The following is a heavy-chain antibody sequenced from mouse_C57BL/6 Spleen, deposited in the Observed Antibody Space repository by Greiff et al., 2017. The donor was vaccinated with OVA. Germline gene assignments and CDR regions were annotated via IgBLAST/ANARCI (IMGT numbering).Heavy chain of an antibody. CDR1: GYTFTSYW. Sequence: QVQLQQPGAELVKPGASVKLSCKASGYTFTSYWMQWVKQRPGQGLEWIGEIDPSDSYTNYNQKFKGKATLTVDTSSSTAYMQLSSLTSEDSAVYYCARGTVTRLVRWYFDVWGTGTTVTVSS. J-gene: IGHJ1*03. CDR3: ARGTVTRLVRWYFDV. CDR2: IDPSDSYT. D-gene: IGHD2-12*01. V-gene: IGHV1-50*01.